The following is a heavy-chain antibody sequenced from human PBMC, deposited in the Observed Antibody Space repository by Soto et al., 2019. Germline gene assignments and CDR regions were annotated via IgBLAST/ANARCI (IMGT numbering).Heavy chain of an antibody. D-gene: IGHD3-10*01. CDR2: IYWNGEK. J-gene: IGHJ5*02. Sequence: QITLKESGPTLVKPTQTLTLTCTFSGFSLTTGGLGVAWLRQPPGMALEWLADIYWNGEKNYSPSLKNRATITRDTSKNQVVLTVTNMDPVDTGTYYCSHRRVHSEMWFDPWGQGILVTVSS. CDR1: GFSLTTGGLG. V-gene: IGHV2-5*01. CDR3: SHRRVHSEMWFDP.